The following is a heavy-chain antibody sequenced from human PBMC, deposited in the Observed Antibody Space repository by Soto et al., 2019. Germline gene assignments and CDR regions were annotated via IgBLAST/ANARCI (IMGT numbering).Heavy chain of an antibody. J-gene: IGHJ4*01. D-gene: IGHD3-16*01. V-gene: IGHV3-23*01. CDR2: LSVTGGGP. CDR3: AKGGARPTSAKFCFVN. CDR1: GFSFSIYD. Sequence: PGGSLRFSCAASGFSFSIYDMTWVRQAPGQGLECVSSLSVTGGGPYIAAAVRDRFPISRDNSRNTWALEMSRLRAYDPAVYYCAKGGARPTSAKFCFVNWDQGTLVTVSS.